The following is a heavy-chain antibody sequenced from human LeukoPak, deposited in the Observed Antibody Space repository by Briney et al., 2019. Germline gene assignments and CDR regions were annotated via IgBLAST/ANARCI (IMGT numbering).Heavy chain of an antibody. Sequence: SVKVFCKASGGTFSSYAISWVRQAPGQGLEWMGGIIPIFGTANYAQKFQGRVTITADESTSTAYMELSSLRSEDTAVYYCARDPSTVTTSDAFDIWGQGTMVTVSS. CDR1: GGTFSSYA. CDR2: IIPIFGTA. CDR3: ARDPSTVTTSDAFDI. J-gene: IGHJ3*02. D-gene: IGHD4-17*01. V-gene: IGHV1-69*01.